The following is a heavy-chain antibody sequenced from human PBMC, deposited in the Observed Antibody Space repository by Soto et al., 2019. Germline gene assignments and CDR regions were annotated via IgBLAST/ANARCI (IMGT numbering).Heavy chain of an antibody. J-gene: IGHJ4*02. CDR3: ARGGDYGDRSIDFDY. CDR1: GYTFTSYG. CDR2: ISAYNGNT. V-gene: IGHV1-18*01. D-gene: IGHD4-17*01. Sequence: ASVKVSCKAPGYTFTSYGISWVRQAPGQGLEWMGWISAYNGNTNYAQKLQGRVTMTTDTSTSTAYMELRSLRSDDTAVYYCARGGDYGDRSIDFDYWGQGTLVTVSS.